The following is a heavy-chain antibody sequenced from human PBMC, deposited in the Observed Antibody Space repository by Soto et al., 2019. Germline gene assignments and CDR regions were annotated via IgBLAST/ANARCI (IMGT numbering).Heavy chain of an antibody. CDR1: GGSISSGGYY. J-gene: IGHJ5*02. Sequence: QVQLQESGPGLVKPSQTLSLTCTVSGGSISSGGYYWNWIRQHPGKGLEWIGYIYYSGSTYYNSSIKSRVTISVETSKNQFSLKMSSVTATNTAVYYCARSVFPWGQGTLVTVSS. V-gene: IGHV4-31*03. CDR3: ARSVFP. CDR2: IYYSGST.